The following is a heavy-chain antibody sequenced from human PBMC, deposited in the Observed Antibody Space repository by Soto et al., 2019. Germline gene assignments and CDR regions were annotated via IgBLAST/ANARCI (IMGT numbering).Heavy chain of an antibody. V-gene: IGHV3-23*01. J-gene: IGHJ4*02. D-gene: IGHD2-15*01. CDR3: AKLYEYGSGGSCYSDDYYFDY. Sequence: EVQLLESGGGLVQPGGSLRLSCAASGFTFSSYAMSWVRQAPGKGLEWVSAISGSGGSTYYADSVKGRFTISRDNSKNALYLQMNSLRAEDTAVYYCAKLYEYGSGGSCYSDDYYFDYWGQGTLVTVSS. CDR1: GFTFSSYA. CDR2: ISGSGGST.